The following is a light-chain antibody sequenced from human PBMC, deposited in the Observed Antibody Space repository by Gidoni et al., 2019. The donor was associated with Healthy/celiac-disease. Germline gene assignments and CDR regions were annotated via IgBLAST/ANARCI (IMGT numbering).Light chain of an antibody. Sequence: DIQMTQSPSTLSASVGDRVTIPCRASQSISSWLAWYQQKPGKAPKLLIYDASSLERGGPSRFSGSGSGTEFTLTISSLQPDDFATYYCQQYNSYSTCGQGTKLEIK. CDR3: QQYNSYST. V-gene: IGKV1-5*01. CDR1: QSISSW. CDR2: DAS. J-gene: IGKJ2*01.